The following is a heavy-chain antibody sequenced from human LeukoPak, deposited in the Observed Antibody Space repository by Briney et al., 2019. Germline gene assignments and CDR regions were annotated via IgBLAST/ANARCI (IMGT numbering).Heavy chain of an antibody. CDR2: IKKDGSEK. CDR3: ARDVWGTFDY. J-gene: IGHJ4*02. Sequence: SWVRQAPGKGLEWVANIKKDGSEKYYVDSVKGRFTISRDNAKNSLFLQMNSLSAEDTAVYYCARDVWGTFDYWGQGTLVTVSS. V-gene: IGHV3-7*04. D-gene: IGHD7-27*01.